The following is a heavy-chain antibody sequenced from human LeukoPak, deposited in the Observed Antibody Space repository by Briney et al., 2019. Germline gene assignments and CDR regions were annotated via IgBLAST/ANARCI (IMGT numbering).Heavy chain of an antibody. D-gene: IGHD6-19*01. J-gene: IGHJ4*02. CDR2: ISSDESIT. CDR3: ARVSLSSGCLSN. Sequence: GGSLRLSCAASGFTFSNYWMHWVRQAPGKGLVWVSRISSDESITSYADFVKGRFTISRDNAKNTLFLQMNGLRAEDTAVYYCARVSLSSGCLSNWGQGTLVTVSS. V-gene: IGHV3-74*01. CDR1: GFTFSNYW.